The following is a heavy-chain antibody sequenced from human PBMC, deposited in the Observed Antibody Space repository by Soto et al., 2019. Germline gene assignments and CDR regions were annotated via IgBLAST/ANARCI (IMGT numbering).Heavy chain of an antibody. D-gene: IGHD6-13*01. CDR3: ARPRLAAAGHYYFDY. Sequence: ASETLSLTCAVYGGSFSGYYWSWIRQPPGKGLEWIGEINHSGSTNYNPSLKSRVTISVDTSKNQFSLKLSSVTAADTAVYYCARPRLAAAGHYYFDYWGQGTLVTVSS. CDR1: GGSFSGYY. V-gene: IGHV4-34*01. CDR2: INHSGST. J-gene: IGHJ4*02.